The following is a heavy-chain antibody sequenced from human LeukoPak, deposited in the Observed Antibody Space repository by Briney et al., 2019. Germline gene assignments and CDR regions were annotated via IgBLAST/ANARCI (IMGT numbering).Heavy chain of an antibody. D-gene: IGHD3-16*01. Sequence: SETLSLTCTVSGYSISSGYYWGWIRQPPGKGLEWIGSIYHSGSTYYNPSLKSRVTISVDTYKNQFSLKLSSVTAADTAVYYCARFGDWRSALDYWGQGTLVTVSS. V-gene: IGHV4-38-2*02. J-gene: IGHJ4*02. CDR3: ARFGDWRSALDY. CDR2: IYHSGST. CDR1: GYSISSGYY.